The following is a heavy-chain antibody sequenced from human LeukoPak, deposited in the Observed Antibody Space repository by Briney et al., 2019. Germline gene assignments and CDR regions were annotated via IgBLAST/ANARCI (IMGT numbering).Heavy chain of an antibody. CDR2: ISSNGGTT. J-gene: IGHJ4*02. V-gene: IGHV3-23*01. CDR3: AKGRIAAAGDFDY. Sequence: GGSLRLSCAASGFTFSNAWMSWVRQAPGKGLEWVSAISSNGGTTYYADSVKGRFTISRDNSKNTLYLQMNSLRAEDTAVYYCAKGRIAAAGDFDYWGQGTLVTVSS. D-gene: IGHD6-13*01. CDR1: GFTFSNAW.